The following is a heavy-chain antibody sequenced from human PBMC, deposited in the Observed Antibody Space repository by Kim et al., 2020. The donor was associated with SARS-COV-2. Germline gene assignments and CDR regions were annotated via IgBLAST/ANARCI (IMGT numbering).Heavy chain of an antibody. CDR3: VTGNIWGRATDF. Sequence: GGSLRLSCAASGFTVSSTHMSWVRQAPGKGLEWVSIIYTGGGTDYAGSVKDRFTISRDNSKNTLYLQMNSLRAEDTAVYYCVTGNIWGRATDFWGQGTLVTVSS. CDR2: IYTGGGT. D-gene: IGHD7-27*01. J-gene: IGHJ4*02. V-gene: IGHV3-66*01. CDR1: GFTVSSTH.